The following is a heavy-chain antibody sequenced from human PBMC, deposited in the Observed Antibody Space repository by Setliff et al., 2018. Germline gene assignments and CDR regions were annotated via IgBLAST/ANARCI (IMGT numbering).Heavy chain of an antibody. CDR3: ASASEEGVVPAAILY. J-gene: IGHJ4*02. D-gene: IGHD2-2*01. V-gene: IGHV4-4*07. Sequence: SETLSLTCTVSGGSISSYYWSWIRQPAGKGLEWIGHIYIGGSTYYNPSLKSRVTMSVDTSKNQFSLKLSSVTAVDTAVYYCASASEEGVVPAAILYWGQGTLVTVS. CDR1: GGSISSYY. CDR2: IYIGGST.